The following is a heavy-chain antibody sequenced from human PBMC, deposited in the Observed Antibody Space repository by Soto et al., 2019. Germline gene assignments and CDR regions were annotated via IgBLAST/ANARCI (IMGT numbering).Heavy chain of an antibody. CDR3: ARDRSGYEIDY. CDR2: IYYSGST. CDR1: GGSISSGGYY. V-gene: IGHV4-31*03. Sequence: TSETLSLTCTVSGGSISSGGYYWSWIRQHPGKGLEWIGYIYYSGSTYYNPSLKSRVTISVDTSKNQFSLKLSSVTAADTAVYYCARDRSGYEIDYWGQGTLVTVSS. J-gene: IGHJ4*02. D-gene: IGHD5-12*01.